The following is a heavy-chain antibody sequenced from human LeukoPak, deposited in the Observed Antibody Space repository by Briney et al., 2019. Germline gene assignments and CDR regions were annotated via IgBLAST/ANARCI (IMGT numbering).Heavy chain of an antibody. J-gene: IGHJ6*02. D-gene: IGHD3-10*01. CDR3: ALWSYYYYGLDV. CDR1: GSTFSDRD. V-gene: IGHV3-72*01. Sequence: GGSLRLSCAASGSTFSDRDMDWVRQAPGKGLEWVGRSRNKAKSHTTEYAASVKGRFTISRDNSNNSVWLQMNSLKTEDTAVYYCALWSYYYYGLDVWGQGTTVTVSS. CDR2: SRNKAKSHTT.